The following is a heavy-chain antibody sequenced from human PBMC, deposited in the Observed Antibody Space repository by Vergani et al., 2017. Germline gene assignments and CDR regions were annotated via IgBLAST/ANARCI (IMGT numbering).Heavy chain of an antibody. CDR1: GFTFSSYS. CDR2: ISSSSSYI. J-gene: IGHJ4*02. Sequence: EVQLVESGGGLVKPGGSLRLSCAASGFTFSSYSMNWVRQAPGKGLEWVSSISSSSSYIYYADSVKGRFTISRDNAKNSLYLQMNSLRAEDTAVYYCARDPLLWFGEPYFDYWGQGTLVTVSS. CDR3: ARDPLLWFGEPYFDY. D-gene: IGHD3-10*01. V-gene: IGHV3-21*04.